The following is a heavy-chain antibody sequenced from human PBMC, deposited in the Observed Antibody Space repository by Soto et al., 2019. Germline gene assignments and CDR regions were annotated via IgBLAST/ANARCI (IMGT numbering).Heavy chain of an antibody. Sequence: LSLTCAVSGGSFGSSAYYWGWIRQAPGKGLEWIGSINYSGTTYYNPSLKSRVTISVDTSKNHFSLKLSSVTAADTALYYCLSGNNWFDPWGQGTLVTVSS. V-gene: IGHV4-39*02. CDR2: INYSGTT. J-gene: IGHJ5*02. D-gene: IGHD1-26*01. CDR1: GGSFGSSAYY. CDR3: LSGNNWFDP.